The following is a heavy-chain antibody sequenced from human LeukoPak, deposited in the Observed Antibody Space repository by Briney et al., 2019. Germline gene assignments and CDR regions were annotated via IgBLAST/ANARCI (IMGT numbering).Heavy chain of an antibody. Sequence: PGGSLRLSCAASGFTFRSYAMNGVRQAPGRGLECGSVICGGGGSTYYADSVKGRFTISRDNSKNTLYLKMNSLRAEDTAVYYCAKGSCRDPSGDLPDYWGQGTLVTVSS. J-gene: IGHJ4*02. CDR3: AKGSCRDPSGDLPDY. D-gene: IGHD2-15*01. CDR1: GFTFRSYA. CDR2: ICGGGGST. V-gene: IGHV3-23*01.